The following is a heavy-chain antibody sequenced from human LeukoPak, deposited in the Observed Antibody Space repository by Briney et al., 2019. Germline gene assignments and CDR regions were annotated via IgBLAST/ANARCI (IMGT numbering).Heavy chain of an antibody. Sequence: PQTLSLTCAVSGGSISSGGYSWSWIRQPPGKGLEWIGYIYHSGSTYYNPSLKSRVTISVDRSKNQFSLKLSSVTAADTAVYYCARGDIVVVPAAIADYYYYYGMDVWGQGTTVTVSS. D-gene: IGHD2-2*01. J-gene: IGHJ6*02. V-gene: IGHV4-30-2*01. CDR2: IYHSGST. CDR1: GGSISSGGYS. CDR3: ARGDIVVVPAAIADYYYYYGMDV.